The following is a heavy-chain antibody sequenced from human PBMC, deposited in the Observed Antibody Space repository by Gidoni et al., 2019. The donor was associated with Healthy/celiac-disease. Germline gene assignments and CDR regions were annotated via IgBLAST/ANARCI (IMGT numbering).Heavy chain of an antibody. V-gene: IGHV1-69*08. Sequence: QVQLVQSGAEVKKPGSSVKVPCKASGGTFSSYTISWVRQAPGQGLEWMGRIIPILGIANYAQKFQGRVTITADKSTSTAYMELSSLRSEDTAVYYCARDIYCGGDCYSDFDYWGQGTLVTVSS. D-gene: IGHD2-21*01. CDR2: IIPILGIA. J-gene: IGHJ4*02. CDR3: ARDIYCGGDCYSDFDY. CDR1: GGTFSSYT.